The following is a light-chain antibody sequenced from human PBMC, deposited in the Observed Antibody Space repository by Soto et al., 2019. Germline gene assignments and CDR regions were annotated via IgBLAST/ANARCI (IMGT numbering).Light chain of an antibody. CDR2: DVT. CDR3: SSYTSSNTPLV. V-gene: IGLV2-14*01. CDR1: SSDVGGYNY. J-gene: IGLJ3*02. Sequence: QSALTQPASASGSPGQSFTISCTGTSSDVGGYNYVSWYQQHPGKAPKLMIYDVTKRPSGVSNRFSGSKSGNTASLTISGLQAEDEADYYCSSYTSSNTPLVFGGGTKLTVL.